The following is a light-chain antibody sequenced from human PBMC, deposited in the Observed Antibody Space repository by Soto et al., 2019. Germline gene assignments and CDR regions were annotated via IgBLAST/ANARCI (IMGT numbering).Light chain of an antibody. CDR2: GAS. V-gene: IGKV3-20*01. J-gene: IGKJ2*01. Sequence: IVLTQSPGTLSLSPGERATLSCRATQSVTSSYLAWYQQKPGQAPRLLIYGASSRATGIPDRFSGSGSGTDFTLTISSLQPDDFATYYCQQYNSYSYTFGQGTKLEIK. CDR3: QQYNSYSYT. CDR1: QSVTSSY.